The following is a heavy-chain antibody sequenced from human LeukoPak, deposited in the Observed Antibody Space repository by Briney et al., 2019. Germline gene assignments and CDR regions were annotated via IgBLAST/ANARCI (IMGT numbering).Heavy chain of an antibody. CDR3: ARAPQGGSSSRYYYYYYYINV. CDR1: GVSISSSNSY. Sequence: SETLSLTCTVSGVSISSSNSYWGWIRQPPGKGLEWIGYIYYTGNTNYNPSLKSRVTISVDTSKNQFSLNLSSVTAADTAVYYCARAPQGGSSSRYYYYYYYINVWGKGTSVTISS. CDR2: IYYTGNT. J-gene: IGHJ6*03. D-gene: IGHD3-10*01. V-gene: IGHV4-61*05.